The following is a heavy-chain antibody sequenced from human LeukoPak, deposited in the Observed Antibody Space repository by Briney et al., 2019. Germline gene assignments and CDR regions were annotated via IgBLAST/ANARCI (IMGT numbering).Heavy chain of an antibody. V-gene: IGHV3-48*01. D-gene: IGHD3-10*01. CDR2: ISSTSRTV. J-gene: IGHJ4*02. CDR1: GFTFSSYS. CDR3: ARDGGFGELSITGTFDY. Sequence: GGSLRLSCAASGFTFSSYSMNWVRQAPGKGLEWPSFISSTSRTVYYADSVKGRFTISRDNAKNSLYLQMNSLRAEDTAVYYCARDGGFGELSITGTFDYWGQGTLVTVSS.